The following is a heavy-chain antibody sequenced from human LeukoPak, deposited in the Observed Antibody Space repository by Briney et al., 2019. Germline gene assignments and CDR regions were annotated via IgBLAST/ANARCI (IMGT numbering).Heavy chain of an antibody. J-gene: IGHJ4*02. V-gene: IGHV4-59*01. Sequence: SETLSLTCNVSGGSISSYYWSWIRQPPGKGLEWIGYMYYSGNTNYNPSLKSRVTTSVDSSKNQFSLKLSSVTAADTAVYYCAGELGYWGQGTLVTVFS. CDR2: MYYSGNT. CDR1: GGSISSYY. CDR3: AGELGY.